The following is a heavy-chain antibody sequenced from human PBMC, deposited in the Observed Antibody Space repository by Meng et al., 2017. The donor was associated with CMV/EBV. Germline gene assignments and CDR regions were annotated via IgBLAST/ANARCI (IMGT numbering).Heavy chain of an antibody. J-gene: IGHJ4*02. CDR1: GFTVSCNY. D-gene: IGHD5-12*01. CDR2: IYSGGST. Sequence: GASLKISCAASGFTVSCNYMGWVRQAPGKGLEWVSVIYSGGSTYYAASMKGRVTISRDNSKNTPYLQMNSLRAEDTAVYYCARSGYSGYAADLTFDYWGQGTLVTVSS. CDR3: ARSGYSGYAADLTFDY. V-gene: IGHV3-53*01.